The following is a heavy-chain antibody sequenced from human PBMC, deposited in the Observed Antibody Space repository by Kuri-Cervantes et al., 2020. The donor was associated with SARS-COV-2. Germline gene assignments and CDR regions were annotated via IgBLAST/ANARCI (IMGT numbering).Heavy chain of an antibody. CDR2: IWYDGSNK. CDR3: TNRCVGNYGNYYYGIDV. CDR1: GFTFSSYA. D-gene: IGHD4-11*01. Sequence: GESLKISCAASGFTFSSYAMHWVRQAPGKGLEWVAVIWYDGSNKYYADSVKGRFTISSDNSKNTLYLQMNRLRAEDTAVYYCTNRCVGNYGNYYYGIDVWGQGTTVTVSS. V-gene: IGHV3-33*08. J-gene: IGHJ6*02.